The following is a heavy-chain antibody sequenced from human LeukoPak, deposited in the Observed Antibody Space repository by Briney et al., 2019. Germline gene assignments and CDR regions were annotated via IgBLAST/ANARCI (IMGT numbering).Heavy chain of an antibody. D-gene: IGHD2-2*01. CDR3: ARSYQLLRARYYYMDV. Sequence: GASVKVSCKASGGTFSSYAISWVRQAPGQGLEWMGGIIPIFGTANYAQKFQGRVTITTDESTSTAYMELSSLRSEDTAVYYCARSYQLLRARYYYMDVWGKGTTVTVSS. J-gene: IGHJ6*03. CDR2: IIPIFGTA. V-gene: IGHV1-69*05. CDR1: GGTFSSYA.